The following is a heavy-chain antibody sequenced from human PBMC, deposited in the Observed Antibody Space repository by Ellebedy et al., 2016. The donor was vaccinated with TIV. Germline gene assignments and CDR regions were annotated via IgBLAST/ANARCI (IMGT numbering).Heavy chain of an antibody. CDR2: ISYDGSNK. CDR1: GFIFGSYG. D-gene: IGHD4-17*01. V-gene: IGHV3-30-3*01. Sequence: GGSLRLXCAASGFIFGSYGMHWVRQAPGKGLEWVAVISYDGSNKYYADSVKGRFTISRDNSKNTLYLQMNSLRAEDTAVYYCARDRVHYAHFDYWGQGTLVTVSS. CDR3: ARDRVHYAHFDY. J-gene: IGHJ4*02.